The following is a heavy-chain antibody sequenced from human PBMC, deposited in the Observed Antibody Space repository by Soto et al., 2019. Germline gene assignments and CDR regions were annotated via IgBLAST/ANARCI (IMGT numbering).Heavy chain of an antibody. CDR1: GFTFSSYW. CDR2: IKQDGSEK. J-gene: IGHJ3*02. V-gene: IGHV3-7*01. D-gene: IGHD4-17*01. CDR3: ARWSYGGNSLDAFDI. Sequence: PGGSLRLSCAASGFTFSSYWMSWVRQAPGKGLEWVANIKQDGSEKYYVDSVKGRFTISRDNAKNSLYLQMNSLRAEDTAVYYFARWSYGGNSLDAFDIWGQGTMVTVSS.